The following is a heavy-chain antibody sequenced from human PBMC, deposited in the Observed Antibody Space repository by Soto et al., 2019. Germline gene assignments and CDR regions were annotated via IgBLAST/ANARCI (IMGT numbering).Heavy chain of an antibody. CDR3: ARELGSD. J-gene: IGHJ4*02. D-gene: IGHD1-26*01. CDR2: IYHSGSI. Sequence: SETLSLTCAVSGGSISSGGYSWSWIRQPPGKGLEGIGYIYHSGSIYYNPSLKSRVTISVDRSKNQFSLKLSSVTAADTAVYYCARELGSDWGQGTLVTVSS. V-gene: IGHV4-30-2*01. CDR1: GGSISSGGYS.